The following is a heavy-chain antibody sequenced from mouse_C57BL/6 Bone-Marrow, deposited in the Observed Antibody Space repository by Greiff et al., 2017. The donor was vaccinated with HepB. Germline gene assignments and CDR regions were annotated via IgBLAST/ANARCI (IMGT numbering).Heavy chain of an antibody. J-gene: IGHJ3*01. CDR3: TTRVTTAY. CDR1: GFNIKDDY. D-gene: IGHD2-2*01. V-gene: IGHV14-4*01. CDR2: IDPENGDT. Sequence: VQLQQSGAELVRPGASVKLSCTASGFNIKDDYMHWVKQRPEQGLEWIGWIDPENGDTEYASKFQGKATITADTSSNTAYLQLSLTSEDTAVYYCTTRVTTAYWGQGTLVTVSA.